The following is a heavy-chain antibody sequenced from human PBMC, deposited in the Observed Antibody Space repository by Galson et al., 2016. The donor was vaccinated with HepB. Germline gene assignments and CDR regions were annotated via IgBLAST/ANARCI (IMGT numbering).Heavy chain of an antibody. CDR1: GGTFRSYA. V-gene: IGHV1-69*01. Sequence: SCKASGGTFRSYAISWVRQAPGQGLEWMGGIIPIFGSANYAQKFQGRVTITAGESTSTAYMELSSLRSEDTAVYYCARFDCSDGICYSNMVAAGTKSGMDVWGQGTTVTVSS. CDR3: ARFDCSDGICYSNMVAAGTKSGMDV. D-gene: IGHD2-8*01. J-gene: IGHJ6*02. CDR2: IIPIFGSA.